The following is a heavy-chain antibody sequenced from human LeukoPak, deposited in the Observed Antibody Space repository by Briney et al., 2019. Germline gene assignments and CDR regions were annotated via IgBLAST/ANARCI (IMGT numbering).Heavy chain of an antibody. D-gene: IGHD3-22*01. V-gene: IGHV4-39*07. Sequence: SGTLSLTCTVSGGSISSSSYYWGWIRQPPGKGLEWIGSIYYSGSTYYNPSLKSRVTISVDTSKNQFSLKLSSVTAADTAVYYCARGNYYDSSGYYYYYYYYMDVWGKGTTVTVSS. J-gene: IGHJ6*03. CDR2: IYYSGST. CDR1: GGSISSSSYY. CDR3: ARGNYYDSSGYYYYYYYYMDV.